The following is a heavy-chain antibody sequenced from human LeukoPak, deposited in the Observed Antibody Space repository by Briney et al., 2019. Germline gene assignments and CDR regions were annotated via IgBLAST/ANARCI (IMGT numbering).Heavy chain of an antibody. D-gene: IGHD3-3*01. V-gene: IGHV3-48*02. CDR2: ISSSSSTI. J-gene: IGHJ4*02. CDR3: ARDLRYDFWSGYYSFDY. CDR1: GFTFSSYS. Sequence: PGGSLRLSCAASGFTFSSYSMHWVRQAPGKGLEWLSYISSSSSTIYYADSVKGRFTISRDNAKNSLYLQMDSLRDEDTAVYYCARDLRYDFWSGYYSFDYWGQGTLVTVSS.